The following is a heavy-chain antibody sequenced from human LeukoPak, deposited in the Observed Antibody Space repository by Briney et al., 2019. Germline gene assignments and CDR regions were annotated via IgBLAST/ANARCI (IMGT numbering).Heavy chain of an antibody. V-gene: IGHV3-7*01. Sequence: SGGSLRLSCAASGFTFSTYWMSWVRQAPGKRLEWVANIKQDGSEKYYLDSVKGRFTISRDNAKNSLYLQMNSLTAEDTAVYFCTREAAAGIDYWGQGTLVTASS. CDR1: GFTFSTYW. J-gene: IGHJ4*02. CDR2: IKQDGSEK. D-gene: IGHD6-13*01. CDR3: TREAAAGIDY.